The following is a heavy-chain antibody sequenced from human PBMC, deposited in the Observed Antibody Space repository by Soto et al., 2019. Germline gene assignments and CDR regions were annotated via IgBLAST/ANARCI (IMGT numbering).Heavy chain of an antibody. D-gene: IGHD2-2*01. CDR3: APSARSGSFDY. V-gene: IGHV1-2*02. CDR2: INPKSGLT. Sequence: ASVKVSCKASGYTFTDYYIHWVRLAPGQGLDWMGWINPKSGLTSHAQNFRGRVTMTRDTSISTVYMELNRLTSEDRAIYYCAPSARSGSFDYWGQGTQVTVSS. CDR1: GYTFTDYY. J-gene: IGHJ4*02.